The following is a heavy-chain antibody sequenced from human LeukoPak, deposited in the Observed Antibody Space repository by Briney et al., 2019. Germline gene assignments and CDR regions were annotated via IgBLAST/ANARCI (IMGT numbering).Heavy chain of an antibody. D-gene: IGHD4-17*01. J-gene: IGHJ6*02. CDR2: IYYSGST. CDR1: GGSISSYY. V-gene: IGHV4-59*01. CDR3: ARFYGDYPFYYYYHYGMDA. Sequence: PSETLSLTCTVSGGSISSYYWSWIRQPPGKGLEWIGYIYYSGSTNYNPSLKSRVTISVDTSKNQFSLKLSSVTAADTAVYYCARFYGDYPFYYYYHYGMDAWGQGTTVTVSS.